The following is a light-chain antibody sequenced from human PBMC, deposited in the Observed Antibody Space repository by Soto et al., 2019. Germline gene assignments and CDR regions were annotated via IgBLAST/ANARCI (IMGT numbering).Light chain of an antibody. Sequence: EIVLTQSPATLSLSPGERATLSCRASQSVSSYLAWYQQKPGQAPRLLIYDASNSATGIPARFSGSGSGTDSTLTSSSLEPEDFAVYYCQQHSNWPLTFGQGTRLEIK. V-gene: IGKV3-11*01. CDR1: QSVSSY. CDR2: DAS. CDR3: QQHSNWPLT. J-gene: IGKJ5*01.